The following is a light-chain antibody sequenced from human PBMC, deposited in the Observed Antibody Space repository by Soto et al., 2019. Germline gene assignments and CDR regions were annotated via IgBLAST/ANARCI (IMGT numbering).Light chain of an antibody. Sequence: QSVLTQPPSASGSPGQSVTISCTGTSSDVGAYNYVSWYQQHAGKAPKHVIYEVTKRPSGVPDRFSGSKSANTASLTVSGIQAEDEADYYCSSFASSNTWVFGGGTKLTVL. J-gene: IGLJ3*02. CDR3: SSFASSNTWV. V-gene: IGLV2-8*01. CDR2: EVT. CDR1: SSDVGAYNY.